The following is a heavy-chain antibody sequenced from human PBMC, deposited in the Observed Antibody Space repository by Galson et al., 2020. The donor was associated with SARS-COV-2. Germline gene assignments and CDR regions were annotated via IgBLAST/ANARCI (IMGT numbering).Heavy chain of an antibody. D-gene: IGHD2-15*01. CDR1: GGSFRGYY. CDR2: INHRGST. Sequence: SETLSLTCAVYGGSFRGYYWTWIRQSPGKGLQWIGEINHRGSTNYDPSLQSRVAMSVDTSKNQFSLRLSSVTAADTAVYYCARGAEERRIIVVVPYYYSYMDVWGSGTTVTVSS. J-gene: IGHJ6*03. V-gene: IGHV4-34*01. CDR3: ARGAEERRIIVVVPYYYSYMDV.